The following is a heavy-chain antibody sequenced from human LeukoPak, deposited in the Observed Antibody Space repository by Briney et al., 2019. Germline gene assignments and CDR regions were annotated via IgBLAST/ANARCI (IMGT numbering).Heavy chain of an antibody. Sequence: PGGSLRLSCAASGFTFSNYAMSWVRQAPGKGLEWVSTISGSGSSTYYADSVKGRFTISRDNSKNTLYLQMNSLRAEDTAEYYCANDLSDATMVRSNYYFDYWGVGTLVTVSS. J-gene: IGHJ4*02. V-gene: IGHV3-23*01. CDR3: ANDLSDATMVRSNYYFDY. D-gene: IGHD5-18*01. CDR2: ISGSGSST. CDR1: GFTFSNYA.